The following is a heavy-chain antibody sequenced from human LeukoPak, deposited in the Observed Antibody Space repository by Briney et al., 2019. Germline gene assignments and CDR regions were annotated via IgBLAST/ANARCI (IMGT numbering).Heavy chain of an antibody. CDR1: GFTFSGYT. J-gene: IGHJ4*02. CDR3: ASGMRVGLNI. V-gene: IGHV3-21*05. Sequence: PGGSLRLSCAASGFTFSGYTMNWVRQAPGKGLEWVSYISPDSTQIYYADSVKGRFTISRDNAKNSLYLQMNSLRAEDTAVYYCASGMRVGLNIWGQGTLVTVSS. D-gene: IGHD1-26*01. CDR2: ISPDSTQI.